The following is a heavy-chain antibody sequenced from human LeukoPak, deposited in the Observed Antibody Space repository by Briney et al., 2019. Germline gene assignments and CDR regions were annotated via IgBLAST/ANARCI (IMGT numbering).Heavy chain of an antibody. J-gene: IGHJ6*02. CDR2: INHSGST. Sequence: SETLSLTCAVYGGSFSGYYWSWIRQPPGKGLEWIGEINHSGSTNYNPSLKSRVTISVDTSKNQFSLKLSSVTAADTAVYYCARGRRGYSSGAVRYYYYYGMDVWGQGTTVTVSS. D-gene: IGHD5-18*01. CDR3: ARGRRGYSSGAVRYYYYYGMDV. V-gene: IGHV4-34*01. CDR1: GGSFSGYY.